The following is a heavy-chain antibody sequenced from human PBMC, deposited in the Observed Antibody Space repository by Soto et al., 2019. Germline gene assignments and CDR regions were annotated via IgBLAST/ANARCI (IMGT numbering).Heavy chain of an antibody. CDR3: SRHYCSGGSCYYYGMDV. D-gene: IGHD2-15*01. J-gene: IGHJ6*02. V-gene: IGHV4-39*01. CDR2: IHYSGDA. Sequence: SETLSLTCTVSGGSISSSGHYWGWVRQPPGKGLEWIGTIHYSGDAYYNPSLKSRVSISVDTSKSQFSLKLNSVTAADTALYYCSRHYCSGGSCYYYGMDVWGQRTTVIVSS. CDR1: GGSISSSGHY.